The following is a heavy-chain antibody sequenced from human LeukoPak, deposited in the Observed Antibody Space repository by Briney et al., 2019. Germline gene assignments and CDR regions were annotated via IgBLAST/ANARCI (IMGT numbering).Heavy chain of an antibody. V-gene: IGHV4-30-4*01. D-gene: IGHD2-2*01. J-gene: IGHJ6*02. CDR3: ASFHIVLVPAAIRDYGMDV. Sequence: SQTLSLTCTVSGGSISSGDYYWRWIRQPPGKGLEWIGYIYYSGSTYYNPSLKSRVTISVDTSKNQFSLKLSSVTAAYTAVYSCASFHIVLVPAAIRDYGMDVWGQGTTVTVSS. CDR2: IYYSGST. CDR1: GGSISSGDYY.